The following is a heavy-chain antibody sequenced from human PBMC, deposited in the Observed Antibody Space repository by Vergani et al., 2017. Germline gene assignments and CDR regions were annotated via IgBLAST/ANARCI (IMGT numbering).Heavy chain of an antibody. J-gene: IGHJ3*02. CDR3: AKDAPPRYYDILTGYYNQIPSDAFDI. CDR2: ISSSGSTI. CDR1: GFTFSSYE. V-gene: IGHV3-48*03. Sequence: EVQLVESGGGLVQPGGSLRLSCAASGFTFSSYEMNWVRQAPGKGLEWVSYISSSGSTIYYADSVKGRFTISRDNAKNSLYLQMNSLRAEDTAVYYCAKDAPPRYYDILTGYYNQIPSDAFDIWGQGTMVTVSS. D-gene: IGHD3-9*01.